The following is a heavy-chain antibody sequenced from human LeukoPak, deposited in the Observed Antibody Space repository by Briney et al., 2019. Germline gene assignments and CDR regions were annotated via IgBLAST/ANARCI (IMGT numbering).Heavy chain of an antibody. D-gene: IGHD6-19*01. CDR3: ARILNRSGWFFDY. CDR2: IDWDDAK. CDR1: GFSLITSGTR. J-gene: IGHJ4*02. Sequence: SGPTLVNLTQTLTLTCSYSGFSLITSGTRVSWIRQPPGKALEWLARIDWDDAKFYSTSLKTRLTISKDTSKNQVVLTMTNMHPEDTATYYCARILNRSGWFFDYWSQGTLVTVSS. V-gene: IGHV2-70*04.